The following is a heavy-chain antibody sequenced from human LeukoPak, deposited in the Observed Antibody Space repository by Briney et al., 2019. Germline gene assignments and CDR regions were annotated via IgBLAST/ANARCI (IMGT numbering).Heavy chain of an antibody. CDR2: IRYDGSNK. Sequence: GGSLRLSCAASGFTFSSYGMHWVRQAPGKGLEWVAFIRYDGSNKYCADSVKGRFTISRDNSKNTLYLQMNSLRAEDTAVYYCAKDGVNYYYGSGSYEDWGQGTLVTVSS. CDR3: AKDGVNYYYGSGSYED. V-gene: IGHV3-30*02. D-gene: IGHD3-10*01. J-gene: IGHJ4*02. CDR1: GFTFSSYG.